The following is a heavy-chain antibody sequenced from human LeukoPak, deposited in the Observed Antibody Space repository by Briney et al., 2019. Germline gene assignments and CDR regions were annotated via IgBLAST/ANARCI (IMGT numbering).Heavy chain of an antibody. CDR1: GYTFTGYY. J-gene: IGHJ6*03. D-gene: IGHD6-19*01. CDR3: ARDLRYSSGWSASGMDV. V-gene: IGHV1-2*02. Sequence: ASVKVSCKASGYTFTGYYMHWVRQAPGQGLEWMGWINPNSGGTNYAQKSQGRVTMTRDTSISTAYMELSRLRSDDTAVYYCARDLRYSSGWSASGMDVWGKGTTVTISS. CDR2: INPNSGGT.